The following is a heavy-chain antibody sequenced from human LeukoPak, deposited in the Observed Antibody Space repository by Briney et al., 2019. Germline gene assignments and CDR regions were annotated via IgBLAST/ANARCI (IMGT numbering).Heavy chain of an antibody. CDR3: ARGRDDYVWGSYRYTGTFDY. J-gene: IGHJ4*02. D-gene: IGHD3-16*02. V-gene: IGHV4-4*07. CDR2: IYTSGST. CDR1: GGSISSYY. Sequence: SETLSLTCTVSGGSISSYYWSWIRQPAGKGLEWIGRIYTSGSTNYNPSLKSRVTISVDTSKNQFSLKLSSVTAADTAVYYCARGRDDYVWGSYRYTGTFDYWGQGTLVTVSS.